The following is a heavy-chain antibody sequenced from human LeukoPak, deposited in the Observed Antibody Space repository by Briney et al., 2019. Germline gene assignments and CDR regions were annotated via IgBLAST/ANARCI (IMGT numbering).Heavy chain of an antibody. CDR1: GFTFRSYG. CDR2: VWYDGNNK. V-gene: IGHV3-33*01. Sequence: AGRSLRLSCAASGFTFRSYGMHWVRQAPGKGLEWVAIVWYDGNNKYYADSVKGRFTVSRGNSKDTVSLQLNSLRAEDTAVYYCARGSGAAAGAFDYWGQGTLVTVPS. J-gene: IGHJ4*02. CDR3: ARGSGAAAGAFDY. D-gene: IGHD6-13*01.